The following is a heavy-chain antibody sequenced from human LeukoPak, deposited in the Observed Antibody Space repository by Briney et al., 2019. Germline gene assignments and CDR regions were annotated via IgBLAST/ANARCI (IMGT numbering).Heavy chain of an antibody. D-gene: IGHD2-21*01. CDR3: PKNIFRWSFDY. CDR2: PEGSHDNT. Sequence: GGSLRLSCPASGFNLGRNAMAWVRQAPGKGLEGVSAPEGSHDNTHYSESVRRRFTVSRHASKSTLLRQMNSLRAHDTATYFCPKNIFRWSFDYWAQGVLVTVSS. J-gene: IGHJ4*02. V-gene: IGHV3-23*01. CDR1: GFNLGRNA.